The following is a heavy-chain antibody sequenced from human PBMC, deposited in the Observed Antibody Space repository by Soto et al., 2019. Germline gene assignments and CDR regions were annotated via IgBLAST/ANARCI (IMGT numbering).Heavy chain of an antibody. CDR3: ARERGYCSGGSCHGYYFDY. V-gene: IGHV3-30-3*01. Sequence: QVQLVESGGGVVQPGRSLRLSCAASGFTFSSYAMHWVRQAPGKGLEWVAVISYDGSNKYYADSVKGRFTISRDNSKNTLYLQMNSLRAEDTAVYYCARERGYCSGGSCHGYYFDYWGQGTLVTVSS. D-gene: IGHD2-15*01. J-gene: IGHJ4*02. CDR2: ISYDGSNK. CDR1: GFTFSSYA.